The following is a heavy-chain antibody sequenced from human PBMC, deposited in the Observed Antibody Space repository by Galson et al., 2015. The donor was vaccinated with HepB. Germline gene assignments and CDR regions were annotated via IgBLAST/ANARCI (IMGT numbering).Heavy chain of an antibody. Sequence: SLRLSCAASGFTLSRYTMNWVRQAPGKELQWISYISTNGATIHYADSVKGRFTIARDNARNSIFLQMNSLRVEDTAVYYCAITLFGSGAYWTFDLWGQGTLVTVSS. CDR1: GFTLSRYT. CDR3: AITLFGSGAYWTFDL. J-gene: IGHJ3*01. CDR2: ISTNGATI. V-gene: IGHV3-48*04. D-gene: IGHD2-15*01.